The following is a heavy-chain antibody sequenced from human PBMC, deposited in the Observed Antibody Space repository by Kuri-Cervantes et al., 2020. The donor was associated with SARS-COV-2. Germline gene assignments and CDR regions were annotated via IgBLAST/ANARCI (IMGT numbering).Heavy chain of an antibody. J-gene: IGHJ4*02. V-gene: IGHV3-69-1*02. CDR2: ISSSSTI. CDR1: GFTFSDYY. CDR3: ARDNSAYYDFWSGYYNYFDY. D-gene: IGHD3-3*01. Sequence: GESLKISCAASGFTFSDYYMNWVRQAPGKGLEWVSSISSSSTIYYADSVKGRFTISRDNAKNSLYLQMNSLRAEDTAVYYCARDNSAYYDFWSGYYNYFDYWGQGTLVTVSS.